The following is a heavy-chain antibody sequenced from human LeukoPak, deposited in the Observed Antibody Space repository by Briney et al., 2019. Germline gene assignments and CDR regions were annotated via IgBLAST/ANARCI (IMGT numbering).Heavy chain of an antibody. J-gene: IGHJ3*02. CDR2: IYPGDSDT. CDR3: TSPKAVAGAFDI. D-gene: IGHD6-19*01. V-gene: IGHV5-51*01. CDR1: GYSFTSYW. Sequence: GESLKISCKGSGYSFTSYWIGRVRQMPGQGLEWMGIIYPGDSDTRYRPSFQGQVTTSADQSISTAYLQWSSLKASDTAMYYCTSPKAVAGAFDIWGQGTMVTVSS.